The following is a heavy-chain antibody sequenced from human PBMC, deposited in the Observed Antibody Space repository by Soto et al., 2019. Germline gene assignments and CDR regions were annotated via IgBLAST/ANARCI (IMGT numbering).Heavy chain of an antibody. V-gene: IGHV3-30*18. D-gene: IGHD3-3*01. J-gene: IGHJ6*02. CDR3: AKDLTFWSGYWPYYYYGMDV. CDR1: GFTFSSYG. Sequence: GGSLRLSCAASGFTFSSYGMHWVRQAPGKGLEWVAVISYDGSNKYYADSVKGRFTISRDNSKNTLYLQMNSLRAEDTAVYYCAKDLTFWSGYWPYYYYGMDVWGQGTTVTVSS. CDR2: ISYDGSNK.